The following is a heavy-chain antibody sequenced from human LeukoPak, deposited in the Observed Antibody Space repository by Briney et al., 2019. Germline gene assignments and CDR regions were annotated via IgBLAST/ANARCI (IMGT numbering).Heavy chain of an antibody. J-gene: IGHJ4*02. CDR3: ARNTIGAEYYFGY. Sequence: GGSLRLSCAASGYSFTTSSMNWIRQAPGKGLEWVSSISSSSIYIYYADSVKGRFTISRDNAKNSLYLQMNSLRAEDTAVYYCARNTIGAEYYFGYWGQGTLVTVSS. CDR2: ISSSSIYI. D-gene: IGHD3-9*01. CDR1: GYSFTTSS. V-gene: IGHV3-21*01.